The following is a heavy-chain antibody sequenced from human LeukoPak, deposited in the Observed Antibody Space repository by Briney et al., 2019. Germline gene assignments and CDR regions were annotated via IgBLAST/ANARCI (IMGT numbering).Heavy chain of an antibody. CDR3: ARIIVVVPAAEYWFDP. CDR1: GGSISSYY. J-gene: IGHJ5*02. V-gene: IGHV4-59*01. Sequence: PSETLSLTCTVSGGSISSYYWSWIRQPPGKGLEWIGYIYYSGSTNYNPSLKSRVTISVDTSKNQFSLKLSSVTAADTAVYYCARIIVVVPAAEYWFDPWGQGTLVTVSS. CDR2: IYYSGST. D-gene: IGHD2-2*01.